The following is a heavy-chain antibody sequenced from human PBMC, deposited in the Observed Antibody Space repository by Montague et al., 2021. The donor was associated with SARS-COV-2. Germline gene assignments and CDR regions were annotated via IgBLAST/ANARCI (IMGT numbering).Heavy chain of an antibody. J-gene: IGHJ6*02. CDR3: ARDLLDV. V-gene: IGHV4-59*01. CDR2: IYYSWST. Sequence: SETLSLTCTVSGGSISSYYWSWIRQPPGKGLEWIWYIYYSWSTNYNPSLKSRVTISVDTSKNQFSLKLSSVTAADTAVYYCARDLLDVWGQGTTVTVSS. CDR1: GGSISSYY.